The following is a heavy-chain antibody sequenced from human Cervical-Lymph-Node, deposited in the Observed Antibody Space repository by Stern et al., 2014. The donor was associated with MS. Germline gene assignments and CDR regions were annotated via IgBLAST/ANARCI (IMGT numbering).Heavy chain of an antibody. Sequence: QVQLVPSGAEVKKPGSSVKVSCKASGGTFINHAISWVRQAPGQGLEWLGGFIPIFGTTDYAQKFQGRGQITADDSARTAYMELGSLRSQDTAVYYCARDNDDHGMDVWGQGTTVIVSS. CDR3: ARDNDDHGMDV. CDR1: GGTFINHA. V-gene: IGHV1-69*01. CDR2: FIPIFGTT. J-gene: IGHJ6*02. D-gene: IGHD2-8*01.